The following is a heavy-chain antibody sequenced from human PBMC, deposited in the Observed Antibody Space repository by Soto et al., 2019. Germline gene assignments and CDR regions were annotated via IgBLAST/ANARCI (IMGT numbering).Heavy chain of an antibody. D-gene: IGHD4-17*01. CDR1: RDTFTSYG. J-gene: IGHJ4*02. V-gene: IGHV1-18*03. CDR2: ISGYNGKT. Sequence: GSAKVSSKASRDTFTSYGVSSVRRAPGEGLEWMGWISGYNGKTNYAQKFQGRVTMTTDTSTNTAYLELRSLRSDDMAMYYCASWAGQARDFGGPFDYWGQGTLVTGS. CDR3: ASWAGQARDFGGPFDY.